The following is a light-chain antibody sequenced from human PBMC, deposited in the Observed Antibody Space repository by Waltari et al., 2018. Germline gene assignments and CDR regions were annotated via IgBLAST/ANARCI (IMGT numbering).Light chain of an antibody. Sequence: DVVMTQSPLSLPVTLGQPASISCRSSQSLVHSGGNTYVYWFQQRPGQCPRRLIYKVSNRDSGVPGRFSGSGSGTDFTLKISRVEAEDVGVYYCMQGTHYTFGQGTKLEIK. CDR1: QSLVHSGGNTY. J-gene: IGKJ2*01. CDR3: MQGTHYT. CDR2: KVS. V-gene: IGKV2-30*02.